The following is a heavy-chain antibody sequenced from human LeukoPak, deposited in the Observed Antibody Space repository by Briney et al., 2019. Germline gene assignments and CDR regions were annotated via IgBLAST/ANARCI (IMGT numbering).Heavy chain of an antibody. V-gene: IGHV1-8*01. CDR2: LNPHSGNT. J-gene: IGHJ3*02. Sequence: ASVKVSCKASGYTFTNYDINWVRQATGQGLEWMGWLNPHSGNTGYAQKFQGRVTMTRNTSISTAYMELSSLRSDDTAVYYCARGHPHIAAAGDDAFDIWGQGTMVTVSS. CDR3: ARGHPHIAAAGDDAFDI. CDR1: GYTFTNYD. D-gene: IGHD6-13*01.